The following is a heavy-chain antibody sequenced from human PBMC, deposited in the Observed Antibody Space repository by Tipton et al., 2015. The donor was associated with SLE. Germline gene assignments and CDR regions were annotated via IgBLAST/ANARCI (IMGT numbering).Heavy chain of an antibody. V-gene: IGHV4-34*01. D-gene: IGHD2-2*02. CDR1: GESFRGHY. Sequence: TLSLTCAVSGESFRGHYWNWIRQPPGKGLEWIGQIDHSGSTDYNPSLKSRVTISLDTSNNQVSLRLTYVTAADAAVYYCASGKYQVVYYYPYYYQMDVWGQGTTVTVSS. CDR2: IDHSGST. CDR3: ASGKYQVVYYYPYYYQMDV. J-gene: IGHJ6*02.